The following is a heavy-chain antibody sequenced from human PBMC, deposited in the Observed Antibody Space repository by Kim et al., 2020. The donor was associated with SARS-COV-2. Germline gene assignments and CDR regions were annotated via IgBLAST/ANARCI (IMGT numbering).Heavy chain of an antibody. V-gene: IGHV3-73*01. CDR2: IRSKANNYAT. Sequence: GGSLRLSCAVSGLSFSGSIMTWVRQASGKGLEWVGRIRSKANNYATTYAATVKGRFTVSRDDSKNTAYLQMNSLKTEDTAVYYCIISDCSGGSCYGTYWGQGTLVTVSS. D-gene: IGHD2-15*01. CDR1: GLSFSGSI. CDR3: IISDCSGGSCYGTY. J-gene: IGHJ4*02.